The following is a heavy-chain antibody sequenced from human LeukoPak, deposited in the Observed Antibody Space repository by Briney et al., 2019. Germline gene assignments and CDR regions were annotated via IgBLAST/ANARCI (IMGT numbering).Heavy chain of an antibody. CDR1: GFTFSSYA. CDR2: ISGSGGST. D-gene: IGHD6-19*01. V-gene: IGHV3-23*01. J-gene: IGHJ4*02. CDR3: ARGGLGSAFDN. Sequence: PGGSLGLSCAASGFTFSSYAMSWVRQAPGKGLEWVSAISGSGGSTYSADSLKGRFTISRDNSKNTLYLQINSLRADDTAVFYCARGGLGSAFDNWGQGTLVTVSS.